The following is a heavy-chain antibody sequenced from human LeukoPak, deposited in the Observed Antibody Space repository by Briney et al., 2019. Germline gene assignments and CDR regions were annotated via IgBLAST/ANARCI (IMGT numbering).Heavy chain of an antibody. J-gene: IGHJ4*02. CDR3: ARESSGYCSSTSCTRSVLVDH. V-gene: IGHV4-61*02. Sequence: PSETLSLTCTVSGGSISSGSYYWSWIRQPAGKGLEWIGRIYTSGSTNYNPSLKSRVTISVDTSKNQFSLKLSSVTAADTAVYYCARESSGYCSSTSCTRSVLVDHWGQGTLVTVSS. CDR1: GGSISSGSYY. CDR2: IYTSGST. D-gene: IGHD2-2*03.